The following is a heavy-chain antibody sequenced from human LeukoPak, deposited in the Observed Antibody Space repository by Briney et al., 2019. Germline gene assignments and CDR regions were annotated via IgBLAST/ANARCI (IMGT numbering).Heavy chain of an antibody. D-gene: IGHD5-18*01. J-gene: IGHJ4*02. Sequence: GGSLRLSCAASGFTFSSYWMHWVRHTPGKGLVWVSRIKGDGSSASYADSVKGRFTISRDNAKNTLYLQMNSLRAEDTAVYYCARDGYSFGHDFDYWGQGTLVTVSS. V-gene: IGHV3-74*01. CDR3: ARDGYSFGHDFDY. CDR2: IKGDGSSA. CDR1: GFTFSSYW.